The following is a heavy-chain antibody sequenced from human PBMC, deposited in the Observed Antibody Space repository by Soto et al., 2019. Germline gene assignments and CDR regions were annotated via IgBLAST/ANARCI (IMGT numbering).Heavy chain of an antibody. V-gene: IGHV3-33*01. CDR2: LRYEGRNI. J-gene: IGHJ4*02. Sequence: QVQMVESGGGVVQPGGSLRLSCATSGFDFSMVGMHWVRQAPGKGLEWVGVLRYEGRNIYYADSVKGRFTISSDNYKNTFYIEMNGLRAEDTALYYCVSDGVGGSPFFAYFDHWGQGTLVTVSS. D-gene: IGHD1-26*01. CDR1: GFDFSMVG. CDR3: VSDGVGGSPFFAYFDH.